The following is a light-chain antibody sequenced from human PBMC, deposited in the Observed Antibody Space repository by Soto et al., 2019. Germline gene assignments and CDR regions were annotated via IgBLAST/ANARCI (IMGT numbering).Light chain of an antibody. J-gene: IGKJ5*01. Sequence: DIQMTQSPSSLSASVGDRVTITCQASQDIRKYLDWYQHKPGKAPKVLIYDASNLETGVPSRFSGSGSGTHFTLTISSLQPEDFATYYCQQYSNLPITFGQGTRLEIK. V-gene: IGKV1-33*01. CDR2: DAS. CDR1: QDIRKY. CDR3: QQYSNLPIT.